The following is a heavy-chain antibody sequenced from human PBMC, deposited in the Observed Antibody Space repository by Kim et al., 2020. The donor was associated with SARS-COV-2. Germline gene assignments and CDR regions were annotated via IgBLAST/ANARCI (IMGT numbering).Heavy chain of an antibody. V-gene: IGHV4-39*07. Sequence: SETLSLTCTVSGGSISSSSYYWGWIRQPPGKGLEWIGSIYYSGSTYYNPSLKSRVTISVDTSKNQFSLKLSSVTAADTAVYYCAREAVDCGGDCYPRLENWFDPWGQGTLVTVSS. CDR2: IYYSGST. CDR3: AREAVDCGGDCYPRLENWFDP. J-gene: IGHJ5*02. CDR1: GGSISSSSYY. D-gene: IGHD2-21*02.